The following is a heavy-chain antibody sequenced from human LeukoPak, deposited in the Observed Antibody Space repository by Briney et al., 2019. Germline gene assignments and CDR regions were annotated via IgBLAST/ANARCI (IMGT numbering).Heavy chain of an antibody. Sequence: GASVKVSCKASGYTFTSYGISWVRQAPGQGLEWMGWISAYNGNTNYALKLQGRVTMTTDTSTSTAYMELRSLRSDDTAVYYCARTYYYDSSRIADYWGQGTLVTVSS. CDR1: GYTFTSYG. J-gene: IGHJ4*02. V-gene: IGHV1-18*01. D-gene: IGHD3-22*01. CDR2: ISAYNGNT. CDR3: ARTYYYDSSRIADY.